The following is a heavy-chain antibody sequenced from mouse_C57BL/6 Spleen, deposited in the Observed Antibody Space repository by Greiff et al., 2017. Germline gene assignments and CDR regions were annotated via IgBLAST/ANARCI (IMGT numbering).Heavy chain of an antibody. D-gene: IGHD2-2*01. Sequence: EVQLQQSVAELVRPGASVKLSCKASGFNIKNTYMHWVKQRPEQGLEWIGRIDPANGNTKYDPKFQGKATITTDTSSNTAYLQLSNLTSEDTAIYYCASREGLYGYLFAYWGQGTLVTVSA. CDR1: GFNIKNTY. V-gene: IGHV14-3*01. J-gene: IGHJ3*01. CDR3: ASREGLYGYLFAY. CDR2: IDPANGNT.